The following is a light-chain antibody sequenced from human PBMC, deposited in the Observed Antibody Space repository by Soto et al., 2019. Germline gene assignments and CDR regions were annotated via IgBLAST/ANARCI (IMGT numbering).Light chain of an antibody. V-gene: IGKV1-5*01. CDR2: DAT. J-gene: IGKJ2*03. Sequence: DIQMTQSPSPLSASIGDSVTLTCRASQIIARWLAWYQQKPGKAPNLVIYDATKLQSGVPSRFSATASGAEFTLTISGLQAEDFATYYCLQYNTFPHSFGQGTRLEI. CDR3: LQYNTFPHS. CDR1: QIIARW.